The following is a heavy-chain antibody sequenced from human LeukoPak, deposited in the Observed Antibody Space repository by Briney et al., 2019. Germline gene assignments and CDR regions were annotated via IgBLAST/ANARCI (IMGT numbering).Heavy chain of an antibody. CDR1: GGSISTYY. CDR3: ARDPVEDWFDP. D-gene: IGHD2-21*01. J-gene: IGHJ5*02. CDR2: IYHSGST. V-gene: IGHV4-38-2*02. Sequence: SETLSLTCSVSGGSISTYYWTWIRQPPGKGLEWIGSIYHSGSTYYNPSLKSRVTISVDTSKNQFSLKLSSVTAADTAVYYCARDPVEDWFDPWGQGTLVTVSS.